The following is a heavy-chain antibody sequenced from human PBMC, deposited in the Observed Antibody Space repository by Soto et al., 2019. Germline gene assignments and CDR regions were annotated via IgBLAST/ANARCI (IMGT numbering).Heavy chain of an antibody. CDR3: ARGLHEQYQLLYYFDY. CDR2: IYPGDSDT. CDR1: GYSFTSYW. J-gene: IGHJ4*02. V-gene: IGHV5-51*01. Sequence: GESLKISCKGSGYSFTSYWIGWVRQMPGKGLEWMGIIYPGDSDTRYSPSFQGQVTISADKSISTAYLQWSSLKASDTAMYYCARGLHEQYQLLYYFDYWGQGTLVTVSS. D-gene: IGHD2-2*01.